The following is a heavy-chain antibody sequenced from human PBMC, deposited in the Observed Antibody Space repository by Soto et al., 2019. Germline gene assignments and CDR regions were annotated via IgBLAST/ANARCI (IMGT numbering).Heavy chain of an antibody. CDR3: ATALYSFHYPDS. CDR1: GASFSAYY. J-gene: IGHJ4*02. Sequence: QVQLQQWGAGLLRPSETLSLTCAVSGASFSAYYWSWSRQPPGKGLEWIGEINHRRNTNYNPSLKSRVTISVDTSKNQFSLKLTSVTAADTAVYYCATALYSFHYPDSWGQGTLVTVSS. V-gene: IGHV4-34*01. CDR2: INHRRNT. D-gene: IGHD5-18*01.